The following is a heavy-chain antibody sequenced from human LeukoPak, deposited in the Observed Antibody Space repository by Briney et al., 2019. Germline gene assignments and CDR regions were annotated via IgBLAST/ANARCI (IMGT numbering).Heavy chain of an antibody. CDR2: IRGSGVST. CDR1: GFNFISYS. CDR3: AKRQGSSASCYDY. Sequence: GGSLRLSCAASGFNFISYSMSWVRQAPGKGLEWVSVIRGSGVSTYYADSVKGRFTISRDNSKNTLYLQMNNLRVEDTAIYYCAKRQGSSASCYDYWGQGTLVTVSS. D-gene: IGHD2-2*01. J-gene: IGHJ4*02. V-gene: IGHV3-23*01.